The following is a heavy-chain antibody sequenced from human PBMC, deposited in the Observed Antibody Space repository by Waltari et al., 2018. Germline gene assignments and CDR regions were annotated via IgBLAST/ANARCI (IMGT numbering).Heavy chain of an antibody. CDR2: INPDSGAT. J-gene: IGHJ4*02. Sequence: QVQLVQSGAEVKQPGASVKVSCKTSGYTFTGSYIYWMGQAPGQGLEYMGRINPDSGATDYAQKFEGRLTMTRDTSINTAYMEMSSLTPDDTAVFYCARDHHSDCPGGVCFHFDYWGQGTLVTVSS. D-gene: IGHD2-8*02. V-gene: IGHV1-2*06. CDR3: ARDHHSDCPGGVCFHFDY. CDR1: GYTFTGSY.